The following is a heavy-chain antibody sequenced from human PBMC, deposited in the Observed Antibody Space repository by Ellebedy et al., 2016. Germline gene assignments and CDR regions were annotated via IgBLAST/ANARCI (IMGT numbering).Heavy chain of an antibody. CDR2: IKQDGSEK. D-gene: IGHD3-10*01. CDR3: ATPGLYGSGSYLDY. J-gene: IGHJ4*02. V-gene: IGHV3-7*03. CDR1: GFTFSSYW. Sequence: GESLKISXAASGFTFSSYWMSWVRQAPGKGLEWVANIKQDGSEKYYVDSVKGRFTISRDNAKNSLYLQMNSLRAEDTAVYYCATPGLYGSGSYLDYWGQGTLVTVSS.